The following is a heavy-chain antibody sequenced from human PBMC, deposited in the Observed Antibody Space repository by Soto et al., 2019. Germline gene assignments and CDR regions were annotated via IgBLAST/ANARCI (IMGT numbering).Heavy chain of an antibody. J-gene: IGHJ4*02. Sequence: SETLSLTCSASGGSITSSSHFWGWVRLPPGKGLEWIGEISHTGTTNYNPSLKSRVTMSVDKPKNQFSLNLTSVTAADTAVYYCARVISSRDEYFDYWGQGTVVTVSS. V-gene: IGHV4-39*07. CDR3: ARVISSRDEYFDY. CDR1: GGSITSSSHF. D-gene: IGHD2-2*01. CDR2: ISHTGTT.